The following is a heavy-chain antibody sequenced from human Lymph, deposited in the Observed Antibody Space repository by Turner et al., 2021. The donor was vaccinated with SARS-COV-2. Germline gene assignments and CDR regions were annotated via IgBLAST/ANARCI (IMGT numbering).Heavy chain of an antibody. CDR2: FDPEDAET. J-gene: IGHJ6*02. CDR3: ATAQAVAGYFHYYYGMDV. CDR1: VYTLTELS. D-gene: IGHD6-19*01. V-gene: IGHV1-24*01. Sequence: QLVQSGAEVKKPGASVKVSCKVSVYTLTELSIHCVRQPPGKGLEWMGGFDPEDAETIYAQKFQGRVTMTEDTSTDTAYMELSSMRSEETAVYYCATAQAVAGYFHYYYGMDVWGQGTTVTVSS.